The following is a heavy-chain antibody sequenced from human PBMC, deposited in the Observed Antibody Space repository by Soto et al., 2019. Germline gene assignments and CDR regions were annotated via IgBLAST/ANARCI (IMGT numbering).Heavy chain of an antibody. CDR2: ISGGGTST. CDR3: AKYMSLGATFDS. Sequence: DVQLLESGGGLVQPGGSLRLSCAASGFAFRSYAMSWVRQTPGKGLEWVSAISGGGTSTYFADSVKGRFTISRDNSKNTLYLHMTSLGAEDTAVYYCAKYMSLGATFDSWGQGTLVIVSS. D-gene: IGHD1-26*01. CDR1: GFAFRSYA. V-gene: IGHV3-23*01. J-gene: IGHJ4*02.